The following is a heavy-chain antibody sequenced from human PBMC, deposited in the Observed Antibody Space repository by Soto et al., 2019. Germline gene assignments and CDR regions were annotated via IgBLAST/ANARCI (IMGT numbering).Heavy chain of an antibody. D-gene: IGHD3-10*01. CDR1: GYTFTSYY. J-gene: IGHJ4*02. V-gene: IGHV1-46*01. CDR3: ATSPTYYYGSGSYLDY. Sequence: ASVKVSCKASGYTFTSYYMHWVRQAPGQGLEWMGVINPSGFSNPTGSTKSYAQKFQARVTMTRDTSTSTVYMELSSLRSEDTALYYCATSPTYYYGSGSYLDYWGQGTLVTVSS. CDR2: INPSGFSNPTGSTK.